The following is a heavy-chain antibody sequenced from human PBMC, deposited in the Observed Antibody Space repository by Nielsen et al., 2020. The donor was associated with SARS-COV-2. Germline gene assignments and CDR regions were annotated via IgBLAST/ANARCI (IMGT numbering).Heavy chain of an antibody. CDR3: SSPLSELQSLPSLMDV. D-gene: IGHD1-26*01. V-gene: IGHV3-23*01. Sequence: GGSLRLSCAASGFTFSSYAMSWVRQAPGKGLEWVSAISGSGGSTYYADSVKGRFTISRDNSKNTLYLQMNSLRAEDTAVYFCSSPLSELQSLPSLMDVWGQGTTVTVSS. CDR1: GFTFSSYA. J-gene: IGHJ6*02. CDR2: ISGSGGST.